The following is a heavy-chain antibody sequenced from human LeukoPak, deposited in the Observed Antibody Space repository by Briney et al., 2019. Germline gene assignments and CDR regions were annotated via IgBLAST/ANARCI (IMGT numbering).Heavy chain of an antibody. CDR2: IDSDGSGR. Sequence: GGSLRLSCAASGFTFSNYWMHWVRQAPGKGPVWVSRIDSDGSGRSYADSVKGRFTISRDNAKNTLFLQTNSLRAEDTAVYYCARDSIAAAGDFDYWGQGTLVTVSS. CDR1: GFTFSNYW. CDR3: ARDSIAAAGDFDY. D-gene: IGHD6-13*01. J-gene: IGHJ4*02. V-gene: IGHV3-74*01.